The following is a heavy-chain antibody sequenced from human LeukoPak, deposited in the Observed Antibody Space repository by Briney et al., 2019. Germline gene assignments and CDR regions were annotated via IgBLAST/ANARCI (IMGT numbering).Heavy chain of an antibody. V-gene: IGHV4-38-2*02. Sequence: SETLSLTCTVSGYSISSGYYWGWIRQPPGQGLEWVANVYRDGNTYYSPSLESRVTISVDTSKNQFSLRLSSVTAADTAVYYCARLAALRGFYYYMDVWGKGATVTVSS. D-gene: IGHD6-6*01. J-gene: IGHJ6*03. CDR3: ARLAALRGFYYYMDV. CDR1: GYSISSGYY. CDR2: VYRDGNT.